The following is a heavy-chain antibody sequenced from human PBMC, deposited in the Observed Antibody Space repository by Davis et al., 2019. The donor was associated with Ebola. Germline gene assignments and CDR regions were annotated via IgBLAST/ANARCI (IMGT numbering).Heavy chain of an antibody. Sequence: GESLKISCAASGFTVSSNYMSWVRQAPGKGLEWVSVIYSGGSTYYADSVKGRFTISRDNSKNTLYLQMNSLRAEDTAVYYCARDLMSVTKDYGMDVWGQGTTVTVSS. CDR2: IYSGGST. D-gene: IGHD2-8*01. V-gene: IGHV3-53*01. CDR1: GFTVSSNY. CDR3: ARDLMSVTKDYGMDV. J-gene: IGHJ6*02.